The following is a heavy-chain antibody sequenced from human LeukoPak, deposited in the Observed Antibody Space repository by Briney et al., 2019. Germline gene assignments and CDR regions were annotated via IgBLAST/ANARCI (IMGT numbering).Heavy chain of an antibody. V-gene: IGHV3-30*03. CDR2: ISYDGSNQ. CDR3: ARAATGMSRDY. CDR1: GFTFSSYD. J-gene: IGHJ4*02. Sequence: GRSVRLSCAASGFTFSSYDMHWVRQAPGRGLEWVAIISYDGSNQYYADSVKGRFIISRDNAKNSLYLQMNSLRTEDAAVYYCARAATGMSRDYWGQGTLLTVSS. D-gene: IGHD6-13*01.